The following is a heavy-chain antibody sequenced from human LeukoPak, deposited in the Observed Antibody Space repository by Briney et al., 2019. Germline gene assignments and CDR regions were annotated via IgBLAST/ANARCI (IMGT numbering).Heavy chain of an antibody. CDR1: GFTFDDYG. Sequence: RPGGSLRLSCAASGFTFDDYGMSWVRQAPGKGLEWVSGINWNGGSTGYADSVKGRFTISRDNAKNSLYLQMNSLRAEDTALYYCARGGYSGWTMNYYYYMDVWGKGTTVTVSS. CDR3: ARGGYSGWTMNYYYYMDV. D-gene: IGHD6-19*01. CDR2: INWNGGST. V-gene: IGHV3-20*04. J-gene: IGHJ6*03.